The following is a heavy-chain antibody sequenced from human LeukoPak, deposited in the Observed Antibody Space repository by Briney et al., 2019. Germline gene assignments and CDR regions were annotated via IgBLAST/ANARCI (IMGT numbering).Heavy chain of an antibody. J-gene: IGHJ6*03. CDR1: GGSFSGYY. CDR3: ARGLGGYTLRDYYYYYMDV. CDR2: INHSGST. Sequence: SETLSLTCAVYGGSFSGYYWSWIRQPPGKGLEWIGEINHSGSTNYNPSLKSRVTISVDTSKNQFSLKLSSVTAADTAVYYCARGLGGYTLRDYYYYYMDVWGKGTTVTVSS. D-gene: IGHD5-12*01. V-gene: IGHV4-34*01.